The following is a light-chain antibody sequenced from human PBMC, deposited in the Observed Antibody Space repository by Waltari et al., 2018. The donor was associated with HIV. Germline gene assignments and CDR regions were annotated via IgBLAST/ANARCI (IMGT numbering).Light chain of an antibody. CDR1: NSNIGSNS. CDR3: AAWDHSLSARV. Sequence: SASGTPGQRVTISCSGSNSNIGSNSVYWYQQFPGTAPKLLIYRDNQRPSGVPDRFSGSKSGTSASLAISGLRSEDEADYYCAAWDHSLSARVFGGGTKMTVL. CDR2: RDN. V-gene: IGLV1-47*01. J-gene: IGLJ3*02.